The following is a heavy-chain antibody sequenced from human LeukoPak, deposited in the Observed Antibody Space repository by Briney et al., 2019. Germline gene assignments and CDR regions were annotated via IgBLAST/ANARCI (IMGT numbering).Heavy chain of an antibody. V-gene: IGHV3-23*01. CDR2: ISGSGGST. CDR1: GFTFNSYA. Sequence: GGSLRLSCAASGFTFNSYAMSWARQAPGKGLEWVSAISGSGGSTYYADSVKGRFTISRDNSKNTLYLQMNSLRAEDTAVYYCAKSQSGYFAFDYWGQGTLVTVSS. J-gene: IGHJ4*02. D-gene: IGHD5-12*01. CDR3: AKSQSGYFAFDY.